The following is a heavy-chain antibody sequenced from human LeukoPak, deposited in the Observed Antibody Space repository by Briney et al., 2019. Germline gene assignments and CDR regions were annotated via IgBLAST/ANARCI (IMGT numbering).Heavy chain of an antibody. V-gene: IGHV4-38-2*02. CDR1: GYSISSGYY. J-gene: IGHJ5*02. CDR3: AREADIVVVVAATLPPNWFDP. Sequence: SETLSLTCTVSGYSISSGYYWGWIRQPPGKGLEWIGSIYHSGSTYYNPSLKSRVTISVDTSKNQFSLKLSSVTAADTAVYYCAREADIVVVVAATLPPNWFDPWGQGTLVTVSS. D-gene: IGHD2-15*01. CDR2: IYHSGST.